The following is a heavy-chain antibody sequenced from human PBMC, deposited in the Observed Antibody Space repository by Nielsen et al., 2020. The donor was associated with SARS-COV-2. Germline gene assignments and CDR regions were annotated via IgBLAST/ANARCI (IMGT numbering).Heavy chain of an antibody. D-gene: IGHD2-21*01. CDR3: ARVYCGGDCYYDY. CDR2: ISSSSSYI. J-gene: IGHJ4*02. V-gene: IGHV3-21*01. CDR1: GFTFSSYS. Sequence: GESLKISCAASGFTFSSYSMNWVRQAPGKGLEWVSSISSSSSYIYYADSVKGRFTISRDNAKNSLYLQMNSLRAEDTAVYYCARVYCGGDCYYDYWGQGTLVTVSS.